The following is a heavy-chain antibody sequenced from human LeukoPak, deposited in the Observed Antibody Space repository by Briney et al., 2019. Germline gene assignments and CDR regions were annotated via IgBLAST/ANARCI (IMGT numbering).Heavy chain of an antibody. CDR1: GFTFSSYA. V-gene: IGHV3-23*01. D-gene: IGHD3-22*01. Sequence: GGSLRLSCAASGFTFSSYAMSWVRQAPGKGLEWVSAISGSGGSTYYADSVKGRFTISRDNSKNTLYLQMNSLRAEDTAVYYCAKDYDSSGYYYYSPGDYWGQGTLVTVSS. CDR3: AKDYDSSGYYYYSPGDY. J-gene: IGHJ4*02. CDR2: ISGSGGST.